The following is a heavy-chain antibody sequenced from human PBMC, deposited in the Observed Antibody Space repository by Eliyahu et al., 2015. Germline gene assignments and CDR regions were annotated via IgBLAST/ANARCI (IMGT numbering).Heavy chain of an antibody. J-gene: IGHJ4*02. CDR2: IKQDGSEK. D-gene: IGHD6-19*01. CDR1: GFTFSNYW. CDR3: ARLGQWLDRDY. V-gene: IGHV3-7*01. Sequence: EVQLVESGGGLVQPGGSLRLSCAASGFTFSNYWMSWVRQAPGKGLEWVANIKQDGSEKYYVDSVKGRFTISRDNAKNSLYLQMNSLRAEDTAVYYCARLGQWLDRDYWGQGTLVTVSS.